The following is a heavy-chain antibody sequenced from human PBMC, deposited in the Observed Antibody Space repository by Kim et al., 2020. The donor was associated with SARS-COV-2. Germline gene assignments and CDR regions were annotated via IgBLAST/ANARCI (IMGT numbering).Heavy chain of an antibody. CDR3: ARSRGLRYFEY. CDR2: IYYSGST. V-gene: IGHV4-39*07. Sequence: SETLSLTCTVSGGSISSSSYYWGWIRQPPGKGLEWIGSIYYSGSTYYNPSLKSRVTISVDTSKNQFSLKLSSVTAADTAVYYCARSRGLRYFEYWGQGT. D-gene: IGHD3-9*01. J-gene: IGHJ4*02. CDR1: GGSISSSSYY.